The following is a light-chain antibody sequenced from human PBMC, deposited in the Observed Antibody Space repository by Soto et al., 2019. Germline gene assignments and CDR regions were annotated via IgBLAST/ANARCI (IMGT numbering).Light chain of an antibody. CDR2: WAS. Sequence: DIVMTQSPDSLAVSLGERATINCKSSQSVLYSSNNKNYLAWYQQKPGQPPKLLIYWASTRESGVADRFSGSGSGKDFTLTSSSLQAEDVAVYYCQQYYSTPRFGPGTKVDIK. V-gene: IGKV4-1*01. CDR1: QSVLYSSNNKNY. CDR3: QQYYSTPR. J-gene: IGKJ3*01.